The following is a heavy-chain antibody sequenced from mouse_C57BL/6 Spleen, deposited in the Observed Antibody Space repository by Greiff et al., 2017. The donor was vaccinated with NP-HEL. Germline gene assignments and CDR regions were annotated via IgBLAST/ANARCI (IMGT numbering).Heavy chain of an antibody. D-gene: IGHD2-2*01. Sequence: QVQLQQPGAELVKPGASVKLSCKASGYTFTSYWMHWVKQRPGQGLEWIGMIHPNSGSTNYNEKFKSKATLTVDKSSSTAYMQLSSLTSEDSAVYYCAREGGYGYDGLCAYWGQGTLVTVSA. CDR2: IHPNSGST. V-gene: IGHV1-64*01. CDR1: GYTFTSYW. CDR3: AREGGYGYDGLCAY. J-gene: IGHJ3*01.